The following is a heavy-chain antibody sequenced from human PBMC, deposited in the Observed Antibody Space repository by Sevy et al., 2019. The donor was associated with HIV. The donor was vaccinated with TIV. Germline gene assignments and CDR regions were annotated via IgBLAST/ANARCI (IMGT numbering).Heavy chain of an antibody. CDR3: ARKYDSSGYFDY. CDR2: ISGSGGSGDKT. V-gene: IGHV3-23*01. J-gene: IGHJ4*02. Sequence: GGSLRLSCAASGLTPSTYGIHWVRQAPGKGLEWVSGISGSGGSGDKTNYADSVKGRFTISRDDSKNSLYLQLNSLRAEDTAIYYCARKYDSSGYFDYWGQGTLVTVSS. CDR1: GLTPSTYG. D-gene: IGHD3-22*01.